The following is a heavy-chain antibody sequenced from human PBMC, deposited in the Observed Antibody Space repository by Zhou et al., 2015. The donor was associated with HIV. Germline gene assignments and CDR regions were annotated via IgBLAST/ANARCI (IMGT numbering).Heavy chain of an antibody. CDR1: GGTFNSYA. D-gene: IGHD3-10*01. CDR2: IIPIFGTA. J-gene: IGHJ5*02. CDR3: AINGFGGSPAWFDP. Sequence: QVQLVQSGAEVKKPGSSVKVSCKASGGTFNSYAISWVRQAPGQGLEWMGGIIPIFGTANYAQEFQGRVTITADESTSTAYMELSSLRCEDTAVYYCAINGFGGSPAWFDPVGPGEPLVHRLL. V-gene: IGHV1-69*01.